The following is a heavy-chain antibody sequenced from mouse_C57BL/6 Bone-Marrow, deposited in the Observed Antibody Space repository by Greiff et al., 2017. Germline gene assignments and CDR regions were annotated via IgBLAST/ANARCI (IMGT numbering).Heavy chain of an antibody. J-gene: IGHJ2*01. D-gene: IGHD1-1*01. CDR2: ISSGGSYT. Sequence: EVQLVEPGGDLVKPGGSLKLSCAASGFTFSSYGMSWVRQTPDKRLEWVATISSGGSYTYYPDSVKGRFTISRDNAKNTLYLQMSSLKSEDSAMYYGARRETTVGATDYWGQGTTLTDSS. V-gene: IGHV5-6*01. CDR3: ARRETTVGATDY. CDR1: GFTFSSYG.